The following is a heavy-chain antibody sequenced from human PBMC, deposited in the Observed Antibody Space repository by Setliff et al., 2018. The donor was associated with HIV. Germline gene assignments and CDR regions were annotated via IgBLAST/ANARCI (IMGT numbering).Heavy chain of an antibody. CDR2: INPAGNPT. CDR1: GYTFTSDY. Sequence: GASVKVSCKASGYTFTSDYIHWVRQAPGQGLEWMGIINPAGNPTSYAQKFQGRLTTTRDTSTNTVYMELSSLRSDDTAVYYCARDQGSGWYYYYYGMDVWGQGTTVTVSS. CDR3: ARDQGSGWYYYYYGMDV. J-gene: IGHJ6*02. D-gene: IGHD6-19*01. V-gene: IGHV1-46*01.